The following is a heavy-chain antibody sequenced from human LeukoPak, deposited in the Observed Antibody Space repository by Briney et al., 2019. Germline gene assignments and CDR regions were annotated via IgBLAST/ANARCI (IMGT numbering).Heavy chain of an antibody. CDR2: IYYSGST. CDR3: ARFKGYYYGMDV. CDR1: GGSISSYY. Sequence: ETLSLTCTVSGGSISSYYWSWIRQPPGKGLEWIGYIYYSGSTNYNPSLKSRVTISVDTSKNQFSLKLSSVTAADTAVYYCARFKGYYYGMDVWGQGTTVTVSS. V-gene: IGHV4-59*01. J-gene: IGHJ6*02.